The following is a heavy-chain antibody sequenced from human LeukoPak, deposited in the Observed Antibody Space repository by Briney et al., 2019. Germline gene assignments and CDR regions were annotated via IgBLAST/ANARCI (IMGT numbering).Heavy chain of an antibody. CDR3: VRDSYGSGTYFSAH. CDR1: GFTFSTYS. Sequence: GGSLRLSCVASGFTFSTYSMNWVRQAPGRGLEWVSYISTISNTHYADSVKGRFTISRDNAKNSLFLQMNSLRAEDTAVYYCVRDSYGSGTYFSAHWGQGTLVTVSS. J-gene: IGHJ4*02. V-gene: IGHV3-48*01. D-gene: IGHD3-10*01. CDR2: ISTISNT.